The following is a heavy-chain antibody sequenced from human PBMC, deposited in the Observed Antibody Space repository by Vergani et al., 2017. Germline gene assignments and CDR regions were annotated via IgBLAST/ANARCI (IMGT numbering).Heavy chain of an antibody. CDR3: ARQGLSGWDWFDP. D-gene: IGHD6-19*01. V-gene: IGHV3-43*01. Sequence: EVQLVESGGVVVQPGGSLRLSCAASGFTFDDYTMHWVRQAPGKGLEWVSLISWDGGSTYYADSVKGRFTISRDNSKNSLYLQMNSLRTEDTALYYCARQGLSGWDWFDPWGQGTLVTVSS. J-gene: IGHJ5*02. CDR2: ISWDGGST. CDR1: GFTFDDYT.